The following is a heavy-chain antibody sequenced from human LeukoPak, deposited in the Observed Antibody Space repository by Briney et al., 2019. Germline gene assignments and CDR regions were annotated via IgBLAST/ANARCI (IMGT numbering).Heavy chain of an antibody. CDR1: GFTFSNYA. D-gene: IGHD4-11*01. Sequence: GGSLRPSWAASGFTFSNYAISCVRLAPGTGLEWVSAISGSGYNTYYADSVKGRFTISRDNSKNTLYLQMHSLRAEDTAVYYCAKILATVTSYYYGMDVWGQGTTVTVSS. J-gene: IGHJ6*02. CDR3: AKILATVTSYYYGMDV. V-gene: IGHV3-23*01. CDR2: ISGSGYNT.